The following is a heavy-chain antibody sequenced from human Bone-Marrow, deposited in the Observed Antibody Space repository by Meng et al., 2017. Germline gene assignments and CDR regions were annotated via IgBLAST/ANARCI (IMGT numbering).Heavy chain of an antibody. CDR3: ARESNIAAGLFDF. CDR1: GDSISSSNYY. Sequence: LRPGSGPGLVKPSGTLVLTCAVSGDSISSSNYYWVWIRQPPGEGLEWIGSIFYGGSTSYDPSLKSRVTVSVDTSRNQFSLKLTSVTAADTAVYYCARESNIAAGLFDFWGQGTRVTVSS. V-gene: IGHV4-39*07. CDR2: IFYGGST. D-gene: IGHD6-25*01. J-gene: IGHJ4*02.